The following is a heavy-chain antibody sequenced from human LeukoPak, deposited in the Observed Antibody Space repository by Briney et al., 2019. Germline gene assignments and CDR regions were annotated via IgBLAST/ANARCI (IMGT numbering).Heavy chain of an antibody. CDR3: ARTPYSNYERDYGDKYYFDY. D-gene: IGHD4-11*01. CDR2: IRYDGSNK. Sequence: GGSLRLSCAASGFTFSSYGMHWVRQAPGKGLEWVAFIRYDGSNKYYADSVKGRFTIPRDNSKNTLYLQMNSLRAEDTAVYYCARTPYSNYERDYGDKYYFDYWGQGTLVTVSS. CDR1: GFTFSSYG. J-gene: IGHJ4*02. V-gene: IGHV3-30*02.